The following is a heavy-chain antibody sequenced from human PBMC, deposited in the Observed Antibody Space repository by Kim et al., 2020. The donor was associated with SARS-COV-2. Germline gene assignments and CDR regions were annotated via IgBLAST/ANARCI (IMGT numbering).Heavy chain of an antibody. J-gene: IGHJ4*02. CDR1: GGSVSSGSYY. CDR3: ASGGDGTPKEVPADY. D-gene: IGHD2-21*01. Sequence: SETLSLTCTVSGGSVSSGSYYWSWIRQPPGKGLEWIGYIYYSGSTNYNPSLKSRVTISVDTSKNQFSLKLSSVTAADTAVYYCASGGDGTPKEVPADYWGQGTLVTVSS. V-gene: IGHV4-61*01. CDR2: IYYSGST.